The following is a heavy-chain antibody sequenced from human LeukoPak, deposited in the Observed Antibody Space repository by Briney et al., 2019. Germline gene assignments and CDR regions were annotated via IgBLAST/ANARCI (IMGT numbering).Heavy chain of an antibody. V-gene: IGHV4-34*01. Sequence: PSETLSLTCAVYGGSFSGYYRSWIRQPPGKGLEWIGEINHSGSTNYNPSLKSRVTISVDTSKNQFSLKLSSVTAADTAVYYCARWLNYDFWSGYPDPRGDYYYMDVWGKGTTVTVSS. CDR2: INHSGST. CDR1: GGSFSGYY. J-gene: IGHJ6*03. D-gene: IGHD3-3*01. CDR3: ARWLNYDFWSGYPDPRGDYYYMDV.